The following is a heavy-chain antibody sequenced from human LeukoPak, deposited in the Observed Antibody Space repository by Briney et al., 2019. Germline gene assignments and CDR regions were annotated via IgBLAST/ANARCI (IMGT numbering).Heavy chain of an antibody. V-gene: IGHV3-23*01. J-gene: IGHJ4*02. Sequence: GGSLRLSCAASGFTFSSCAMSWVRQAPGKGLEWVSGIILGDDDTYYTDSVKGRFTISRDNSNNTLYLRMNSLRADDTAIYYCARGLRWPDFWGQGTLVTVSS. CDR3: ARGLRWPDF. CDR2: IILGDDDT. CDR1: GFTFSSCA. D-gene: IGHD4-23*01.